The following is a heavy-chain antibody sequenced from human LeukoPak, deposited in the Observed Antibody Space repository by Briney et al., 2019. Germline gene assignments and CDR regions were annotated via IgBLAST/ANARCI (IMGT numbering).Heavy chain of an antibody. D-gene: IGHD2-2*01. V-gene: IGHV3-74*01. CDR1: GFTLSTYW. Sequence: GGSLRLSCTASGFTLSTYWMYWVRQAPGKGLVWVSCINADGSSTNYADSVKGRFTISRDNAKNTLFLQMNSLRAEDTAVYYCARDHRYCSSTSCYRWFDPWGQGTLVTVSS. J-gene: IGHJ5*02. CDR2: INADGSST. CDR3: ARDHRYCSSTSCYRWFDP.